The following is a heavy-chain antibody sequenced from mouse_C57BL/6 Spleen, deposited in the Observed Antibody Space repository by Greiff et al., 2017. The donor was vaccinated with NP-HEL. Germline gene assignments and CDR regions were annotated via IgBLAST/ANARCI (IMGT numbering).Heavy chain of an antibody. CDR3: DIYYGNYGGAMDY. CDR2: IYPGSGST. J-gene: IGHJ4*01. CDR1: GYTFTSYW. Sequence: QVQLQQPGAELVKPGASVTMSCKASGYTFTSYWITWVKQRPGQGLEWIGDIYPGSGSTNYNEKFKSKATLTVDTSSSTAYMQLSSLTSEDSAVYYCDIYYGNYGGAMDYWGQGTSVTVSS. V-gene: IGHV1-55*01. D-gene: IGHD2-1*01.